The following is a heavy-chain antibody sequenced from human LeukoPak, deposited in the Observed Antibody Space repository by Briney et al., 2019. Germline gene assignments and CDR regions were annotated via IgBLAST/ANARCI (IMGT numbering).Heavy chain of an antibody. CDR3: ARGITMVRGVIRDY. CDR2: IYSGGST. CDR1: GFIVSDKY. Sequence: GGSLRLSCAASGFIVSDKYMGWVRQAPGKGLEWVSVIYSGGSTYYADSVKGRFTISRDNSKNTLYLQMNSLRAEDTAVYYCARGITMVRGVIRDYWGQGTLVTVSS. J-gene: IGHJ4*02. V-gene: IGHV3-66*01. D-gene: IGHD3-10*01.